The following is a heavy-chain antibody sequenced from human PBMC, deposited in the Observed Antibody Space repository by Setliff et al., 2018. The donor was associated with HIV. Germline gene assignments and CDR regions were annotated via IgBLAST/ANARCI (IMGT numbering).Heavy chain of an antibody. V-gene: IGHV4-39*01. D-gene: IGHD3-9*01. J-gene: IGHJ4*02. CDR2: IFYTGST. CDR3: ARQTRNRYDVLAGYSVL. CDR1: GDSIISDTYY. Sequence: SETLSLTCSVSGDSIISDTYYWGWIRQPPEKGPEWIASIFYTGSTFYTSSLKSRVRISMDKPKNQFSLELTSVTTEDTAVFYCARQTRNRYDVLAGYSVLWGQGILVTVSS.